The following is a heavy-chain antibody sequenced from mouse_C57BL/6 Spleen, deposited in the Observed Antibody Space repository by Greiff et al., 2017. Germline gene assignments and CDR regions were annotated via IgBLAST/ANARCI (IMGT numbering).Heavy chain of an antibody. J-gene: IGHJ1*03. Sequence: VQLKQSGGGLVQPGGSMKLSCVASGFTFRNYWMNWVRQSPEQGLELVAQIRLQSDNYATHSAESVKGRFTISRDDSKSSVYLQMNNLRAEDTGIDYCTGETSYWYFDVWGTGTTVTVSA. V-gene: IGHV6-3*01. CDR3: TGETSYWYFDV. CDR1: GFTFRNYW. CDR2: IRLQSDNYAT.